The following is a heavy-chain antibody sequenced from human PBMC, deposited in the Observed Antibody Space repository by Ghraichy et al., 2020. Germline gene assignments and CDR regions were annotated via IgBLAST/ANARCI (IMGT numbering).Heavy chain of an antibody. V-gene: IGHV5-51*07. CDR1: GYSFTSYW. CDR2: IYPGDSDT. CDR3: ARLPNPGCSSTSCHSGRAFDI. Sequence: GESLNISCKGSGYSFTSYWIGWVHQMPGKGLEWMGIIYPGDSDTRYSPSFQGQVTISADKSISTAYLQWSSLKASDTAMYYCARLPNPGCSSTSCHSGRAFDIWGKGTMVTVSS. J-gene: IGHJ3*02. D-gene: IGHD2-2*01.